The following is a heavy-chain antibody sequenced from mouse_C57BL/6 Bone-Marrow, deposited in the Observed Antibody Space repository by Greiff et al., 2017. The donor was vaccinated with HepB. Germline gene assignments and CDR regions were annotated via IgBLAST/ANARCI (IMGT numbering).Heavy chain of an antibody. J-gene: IGHJ3*01. CDR2: IRLKSDNYAT. D-gene: IGHD2-4*01. CDR3: SYDYDDPFAY. Sequence: EVKVEESGGGLVQPGGSMKLSCVASGFTFSNYWMNWVRQSPEKGLEWVAQIRLKSDNYATHYAESVKGRFTISRDDSKSSVYLQMNNLRAEDTGIYYCSYDYDDPFAYWGQGTLVTVSA. V-gene: IGHV6-3*01. CDR1: GFTFSNYW.